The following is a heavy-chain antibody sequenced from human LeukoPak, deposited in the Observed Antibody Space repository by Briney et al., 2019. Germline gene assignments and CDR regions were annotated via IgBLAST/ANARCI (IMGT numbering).Heavy chain of an antibody. Sequence: PGGSLRLSCAASGFTFSSYAMHWVRQAPGKGLEWVAVISYDGSNKYYADSVKGRFTISRDNSKNTLYLQMNSLRAEDTAVYYCASEKWETQVRFDYWGQGTLVTVSS. CDR1: GFTFSSYA. J-gene: IGHJ4*02. V-gene: IGHV3-30-3*01. CDR2: ISYDGSNK. CDR3: ASEKWETQVRFDY. D-gene: IGHD1-26*01.